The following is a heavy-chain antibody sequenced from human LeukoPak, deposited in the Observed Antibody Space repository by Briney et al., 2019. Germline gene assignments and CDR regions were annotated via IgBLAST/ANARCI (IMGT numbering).Heavy chain of an antibody. V-gene: IGHV4-30-4*01. J-gene: IGHJ3*02. CDR1: GGWGGDYY. Sequence: PSETLSLTCTVSGGWGGDYYWSWIRQPPGKGLEWIGYIYYNGNTFYTPSLKSRVTISVDTSKNQFSLKLSSVTAADTAVYYCARFAMVRGQMEAFDIWGQGTMVTVSS. CDR3: ARFAMVRGQMEAFDI. CDR2: IYYNGNT. D-gene: IGHD3-10*01.